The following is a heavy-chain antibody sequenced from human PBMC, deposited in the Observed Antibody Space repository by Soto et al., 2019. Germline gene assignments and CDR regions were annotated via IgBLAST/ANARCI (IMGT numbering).Heavy chain of an antibody. CDR3: ARDLPYSTAYYYYDMGV. V-gene: IGHV3-23*01. D-gene: IGHD6-13*01. J-gene: IGHJ6*01. CDR1: GFTFSSYA. CDR2: ISGSGGST. Sequence: LRLSCAASGFTFSSYAMNCVRQAPGKGLEWVSTISGSGGSTSYADSVKGRFTISRDNSKNTLYLQMNSLRADDTAVYYCARDLPYSTAYYYYDMGVWGQRPRVTVSS.